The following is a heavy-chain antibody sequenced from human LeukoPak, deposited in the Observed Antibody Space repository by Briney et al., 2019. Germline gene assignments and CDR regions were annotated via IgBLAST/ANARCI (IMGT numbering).Heavy chain of an antibody. J-gene: IGHJ4*02. CDR1: VGSISSSTYG. CDR3: AREWWNYPDY. Sequence: PSETLSLSCTVSVGSISSSTYGWGWIRQHPGKGLEWIGNIYYSGSTYYNPSLKSRVTISLDTSKNQFSLKLSSVTAADTAVYYCAREWWNYPDYWGQGTLVTVSS. CDR2: IYYSGST. V-gene: IGHV4-39*07. D-gene: IGHD1-7*01.